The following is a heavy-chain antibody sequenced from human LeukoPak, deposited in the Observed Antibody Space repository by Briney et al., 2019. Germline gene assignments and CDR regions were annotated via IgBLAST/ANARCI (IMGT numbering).Heavy chain of an antibody. CDR1: DDSFSSHY. J-gene: IGHJ4*02. V-gene: IGHV4-59*08. D-gene: IGHD3-10*01. CDR2: IYYSGNT. Sequence: SETLSLTCAVSDDSFSSHYWTWIRQPPGRGLEWIGYIYYSGNTNYNPSLKSRVTISVDTSKNQFSLKLSSVTAADTAVYYCARHSSAGSGSQFDYWGQGTLVTVSS. CDR3: ARHSSAGSGSQFDY.